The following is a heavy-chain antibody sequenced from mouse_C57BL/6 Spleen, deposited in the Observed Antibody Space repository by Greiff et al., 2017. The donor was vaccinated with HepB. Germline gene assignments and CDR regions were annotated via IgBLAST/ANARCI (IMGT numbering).Heavy chain of an antibody. Sequence: QVQLQQSGAELVKPGASVKLSCKASGYTFTEYTIHWVKQRSGQGLEWIGWFYPGSGSIKYNEKFKDKATLTADKSSSTVYMELSRLTSEDSAVYVCARHEGGDGYPHWYFDVWGTGTTVTVSS. V-gene: IGHV1-62-2*01. D-gene: IGHD2-3*01. CDR1: GYTFTEYT. CDR3: ARHEGGDGYPHWYFDV. J-gene: IGHJ1*03. CDR2: FYPGSGSI.